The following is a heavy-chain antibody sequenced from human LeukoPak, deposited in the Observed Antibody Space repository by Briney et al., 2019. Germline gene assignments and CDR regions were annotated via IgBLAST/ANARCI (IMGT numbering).Heavy chain of an antibody. Sequence: ASVKVSCKASGYTFTNYHINWVRQASGQGLEWMTWINPDAGDKGYARKFRDRVTITTDTSISTAYMELSSLSSEDTAVYFCARTTSMTASGYDYWGQGTLVTVSS. D-gene: IGHD2-21*02. CDR1: GYTFTNYH. V-gene: IGHV1-8*03. CDR3: ARTTSMTASGYDY. J-gene: IGHJ4*02. CDR2: INPDAGDK.